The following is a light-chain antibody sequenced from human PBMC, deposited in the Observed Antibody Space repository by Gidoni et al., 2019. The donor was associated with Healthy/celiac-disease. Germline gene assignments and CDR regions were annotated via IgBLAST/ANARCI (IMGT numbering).Light chain of an antibody. J-gene: IGKJ2*01. CDR2: AAS. V-gene: IGKV1-39*01. Sequence: DIQMTQSPSSLSASGGDRVTITCRASQYIYNYLNWYQQKPGRAPKLLIYAASSLQSGVPSRFIGSGSGTDFTLTINSLPPDDFATYYCQPSYSAPQTFGQGTTLDIK. CDR3: QPSYSAPQT. CDR1: QYIYNY.